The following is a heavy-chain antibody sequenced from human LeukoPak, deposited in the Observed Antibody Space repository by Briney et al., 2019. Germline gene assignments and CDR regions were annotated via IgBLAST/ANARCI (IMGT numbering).Heavy chain of an antibody. D-gene: IGHD3-16*01. CDR2: ISYDGANE. CDR3: ARDHSLAMISRRGFDH. Sequence: GGSLRLSCAASGFTFSSFAMHWVRQAPGTGLEWVALISYDGANEAYTDSVKGRFTISRDNSKNTLYLQMNSLRSEDSAVYYCARDHSLAMISRRGFDHWGQGTLVTVSS. V-gene: IGHV3-30-3*01. J-gene: IGHJ4*02. CDR1: GFTFSSFA.